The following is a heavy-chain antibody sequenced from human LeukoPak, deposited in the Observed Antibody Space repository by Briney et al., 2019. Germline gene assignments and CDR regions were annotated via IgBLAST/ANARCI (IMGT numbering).Heavy chain of an antibody. V-gene: IGHV3-74*01. CDR3: ARDLKGPVNDVFDM. Sequence: GGSLRLSCAASGFTFKTYWMHWVRQAPGKGLVWVSHSNSDGSSTSYADSVRGRFTISRDNTKNTLYLQMNSLRAEDTAVYYCARDLKGPVNDVFDMWGQGTMVAVSS. J-gene: IGHJ3*02. CDR1: GFTFKTYW. D-gene: IGHD4-23*01. CDR2: SNSDGSST.